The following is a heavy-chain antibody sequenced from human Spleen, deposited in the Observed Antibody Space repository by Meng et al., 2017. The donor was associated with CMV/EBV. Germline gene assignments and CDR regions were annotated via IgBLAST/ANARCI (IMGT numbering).Heavy chain of an antibody. J-gene: IGHJ6*02. CDR2: ISSSSSYI. Sequence: GGSLRLSCAASGFSFSNYAMSWVRQAPGKGLEWVSSISSSSSYIYYADSVKGRFTISRDNAKNSLYLQMNSLRAEDTAVYYCARVARYYYGMDVWGQGTTVTVSS. V-gene: IGHV3-21*01. CDR1: GFSFSNYA. CDR3: ARVARYYYGMDV.